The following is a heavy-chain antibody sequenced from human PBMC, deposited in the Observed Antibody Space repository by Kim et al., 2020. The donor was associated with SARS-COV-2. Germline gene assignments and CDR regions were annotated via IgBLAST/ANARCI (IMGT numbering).Heavy chain of an antibody. CDR1: GFTFSSYW. D-gene: IGHD6-19*01. J-gene: IGHJ4*02. CDR2: INSDGSST. V-gene: IGHV3-74*01. CDR3: ARARGSGWYELDLVDY. Sequence: GGSLRLSCAASGFTFSSYWMHWVRQAPGKGLVWVSRINSDGSSTSYADSVKGRFTISRDNAKNTLYLQMNSLRAEDTAVYYCARARGSGWYELDLVDYWGQGTLVTVSS.